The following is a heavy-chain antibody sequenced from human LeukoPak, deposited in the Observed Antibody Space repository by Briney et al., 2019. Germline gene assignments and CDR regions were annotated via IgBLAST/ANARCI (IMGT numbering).Heavy chain of an antibody. V-gene: IGHV3-30-3*02. CDR1: GFTFSYYT. J-gene: IGHJ4*02. CDR2: ISYDGSNE. D-gene: IGHD3-10*01. CDR3: AKHYGSGTYYNYLDY. Sequence: GGSLRLSCAASGFTFSYYTMHWVRQAPGKGLEWVAVISYDGSNEYYADSVKGRFTISRDNSKNTLYLQMNSLRAEDTAIYYCAKHYGSGTYYNYLDYWGQGTLVTVSS.